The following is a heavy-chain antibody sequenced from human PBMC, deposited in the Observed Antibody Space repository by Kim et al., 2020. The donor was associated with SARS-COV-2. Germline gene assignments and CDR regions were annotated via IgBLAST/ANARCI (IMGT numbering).Heavy chain of an antibody. V-gene: IGHV1-18*01. CDR1: GYTFTSYG. CDR2: ISAYNGNT. CDR3: ARDSSFPITDTCFDY. Sequence: ASVKVSCKASGYTFTSYGISWVRQAPGQGLEWMGWISAYNGNTNYAQKLQGRVTMTTDTSTSTAYMELRSLRSDDTAVYYCARDSSFPITDTCFDYWGQGTLVTISS. D-gene: IGHD3-10*01. J-gene: IGHJ4*02.